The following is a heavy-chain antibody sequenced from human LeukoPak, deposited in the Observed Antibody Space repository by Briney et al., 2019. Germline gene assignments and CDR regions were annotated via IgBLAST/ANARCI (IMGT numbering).Heavy chain of an antibody. CDR1: GGSFSGYY. CDR3: ARAYCTNGVCCSSDY. J-gene: IGHJ4*02. CDR2: INHSGST. V-gene: IGHV4-34*01. Sequence: SETLSFTCAVYGGSFSGYYWGWIRQPPGKGLEWIGEINHSGSTNYNPSLKSRVTISVDTSKNQFSLKLSSVTAADTAVYYCARAYCTNGVCCSSDYWGQGTLVTVSS. D-gene: IGHD2-8*01.